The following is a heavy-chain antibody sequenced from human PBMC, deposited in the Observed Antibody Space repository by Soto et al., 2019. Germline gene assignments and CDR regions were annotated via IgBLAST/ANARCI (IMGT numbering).Heavy chain of an antibody. CDR1: GFTFSSYG. J-gene: IGHJ6*02. CDR3: VKVGWIRPSYYYYYGMDV. Sequence: PGGSLRLSCAASGFTFSSYGMHWVRQAPGKGLEWVAVISYDGSNKYYADSVKGRFTISRDNSKNTLYLQMNSLRAEDTAVYYCVKVGWIRPSYYYYYGMDVWGQGTTVTVSS. CDR2: ISYDGSNK. V-gene: IGHV3-30*18. D-gene: IGHD5-18*01.